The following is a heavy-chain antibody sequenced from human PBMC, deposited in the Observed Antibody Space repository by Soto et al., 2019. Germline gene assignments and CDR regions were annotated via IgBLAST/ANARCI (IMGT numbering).Heavy chain of an antibody. CDR3: ATWHEREHAYDV. J-gene: IGHJ3*01. CDR2: LYDLDGS. CDR1: GFTISGKKY. Sequence: GESLKISCAAFGFTISGKKYVAWVRQAPGKGLEWVSALYDLDGSFYAASVKGRFTTSSDSSKTTVYLQMNDLRPDDTAVYYCATWHEREHAYDVWGQGTTVTVSS. V-gene: IGHV3-53*01. D-gene: IGHD1-1*01.